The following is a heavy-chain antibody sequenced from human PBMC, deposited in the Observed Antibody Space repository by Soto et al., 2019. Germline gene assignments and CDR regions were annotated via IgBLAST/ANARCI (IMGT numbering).Heavy chain of an antibody. CDR3: ARMIPPYYYDSSGEGAFDI. CDR2: IIPIFGTA. Sequence: SVKVSCKASGGTFSSYAISWVRQAPGQGLEWMGGIIPIFGTANYAQKFQGRVTITADESTSTAYMELSSLRSEDTAVYYCARMIPPYYYDSSGEGAFDIWGQGTMVNVSS. D-gene: IGHD3-22*01. J-gene: IGHJ3*02. V-gene: IGHV1-69*13. CDR1: GGTFSSYA.